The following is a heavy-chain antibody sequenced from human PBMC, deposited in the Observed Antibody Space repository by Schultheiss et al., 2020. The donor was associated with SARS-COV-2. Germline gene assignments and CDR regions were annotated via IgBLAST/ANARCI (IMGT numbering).Heavy chain of an antibody. Sequence: GESLKISCAASGFTFSSYAMSWVRQAPGKGLEWVSAISGSGGSTYYADSVKGRFTISRENAKNSLYLQMNSLRAGDTAVYYCARGPSSSGWSFDYWGQGTLVTVSS. D-gene: IGHD6-19*01. CDR2: ISGSGGST. V-gene: IGHV3-23*01. CDR1: GFTFSSYA. CDR3: ARGPSSSGWSFDY. J-gene: IGHJ4*02.